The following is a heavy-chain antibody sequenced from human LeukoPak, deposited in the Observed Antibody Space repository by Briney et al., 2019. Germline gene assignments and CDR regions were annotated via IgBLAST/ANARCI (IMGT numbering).Heavy chain of an antibody. CDR1: GFTFNTEV. Sequence: GGSLRLSCAASGFTFNTEVMSWVRQAPGKGLERVSAISGSGGNTYYVDSVKGRFTISRDNSKNMLYLQMNSLRAEDTALYYCAKVSGRIQIWPQPFGDGMDVWGQGTTVTVSS. V-gene: IGHV3-23*01. CDR3: AKVSGRIQIWPQPFGDGMDV. CDR2: ISGSGGNT. J-gene: IGHJ6*02. D-gene: IGHD5-18*01.